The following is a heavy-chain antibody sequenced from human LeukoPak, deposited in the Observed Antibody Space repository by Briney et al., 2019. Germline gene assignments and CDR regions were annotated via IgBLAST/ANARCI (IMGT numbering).Heavy chain of an antibody. CDR1: GGSISSYY. Sequence: SETLSLTCTVSGGSISSYYWSWIRQPAGKGLEWIGRIYMSGITNYNPTLKSRVTMSVDTSKKQFPLKLSSVTAADTAVYYCARDAFGSKSYYGLDYWGQGTLVTVSS. CDR3: ARDAFGSKSYYGLDY. CDR2: IYMSGIT. D-gene: IGHD3-10*01. V-gene: IGHV4-4*07. J-gene: IGHJ4*02.